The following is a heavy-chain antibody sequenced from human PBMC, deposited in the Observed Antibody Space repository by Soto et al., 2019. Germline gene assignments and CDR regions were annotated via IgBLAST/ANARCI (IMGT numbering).Heavy chain of an antibody. CDR2: INSDGSFT. V-gene: IGHV3-74*01. CDR3: AEWHYYGS. Sequence: PGGSLRLSCAASGFTSSPYWMHWVRQAPGKGLVWVARINSDGSFTSYVDFVKGRFTVSRDSAKNTVYLQMNGLRVEDTAVYYCAEWHYYGSGGEGTLVTVSS. D-gene: IGHD3-10*01. CDR1: GFTSSPYW. J-gene: IGHJ4*01.